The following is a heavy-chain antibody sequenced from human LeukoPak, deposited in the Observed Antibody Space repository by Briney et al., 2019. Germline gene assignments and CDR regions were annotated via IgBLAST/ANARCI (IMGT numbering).Heavy chain of an antibody. V-gene: IGHV3-23*01. CDR2: PSDRGDYT. CDR3: AKKAQYNGNYPLDY. CDR1: GFTFTSYS. D-gene: IGHD1-26*01. J-gene: IGHJ4*02. Sequence: TGGSLRLSCAASGFTFTSYSMSWVRQAPGKGLEWVSGPSDRGDYTYYADSVKGRFTISRDNSKNTLYLQMNSLRAEDTALYFCAKKAQYNGNYPLDYWGQGTLVTVSS.